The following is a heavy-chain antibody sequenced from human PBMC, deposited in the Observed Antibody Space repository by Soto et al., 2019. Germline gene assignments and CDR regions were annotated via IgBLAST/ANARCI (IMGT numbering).Heavy chain of an antibody. CDR3: ARARQYDYIMSH. Sequence: SVKVCCTDSGGTFSSYTISWVQQAPGQGLEWMGRIIPILGIANYAQKFQGRVTITADKSTSTAYMELSSLRSEDTAVYYCARARQYDYIMSHWGQGTLVTVSS. V-gene: IGHV1-69*02. J-gene: IGHJ4*02. D-gene: IGHD3-16*01. CDR2: IIPILGIA. CDR1: GGTFSSYT.